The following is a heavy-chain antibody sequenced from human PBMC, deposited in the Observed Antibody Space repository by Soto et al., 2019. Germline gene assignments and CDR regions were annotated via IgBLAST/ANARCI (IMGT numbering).Heavy chain of an antibody. J-gene: IGHJ4*02. CDR3: SREDYYGSGSYNGPFDY. V-gene: IGHV3-33*01. CDR2: IWYDGSNK. D-gene: IGHD3-10*01. Sequence: QVQLVESGGGVVQPGRSLRLSCAASGFTFSSYGMHWVRQAPGKGLEWGAVIWYDGSNKYYADSVKGRFTISRDNSKNTLYLQMNSLRAEDTAVYYCSREDYYGSGSYNGPFDYWGQGTLVTVSS. CDR1: GFTFSSYG.